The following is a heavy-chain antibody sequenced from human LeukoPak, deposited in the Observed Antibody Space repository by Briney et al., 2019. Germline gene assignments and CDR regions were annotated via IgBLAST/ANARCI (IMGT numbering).Heavy chain of an antibody. V-gene: IGHV4-4*07. CDR1: GGSISSYY. CDR2: IYTSGST. CDR3: ASGYDILTGYWSHDYYGMDA. J-gene: IGHJ6*02. Sequence: SETLSLTCTVSGGSISSYYWSWIRQPAGKGLEWIGRIYTSGSTNYNPSLKSRVTMSVDTSKNQFSLKLSSVTAADTAVYYCASGYDILTGYWSHDYYGMDAWGQGTTVTVSS. D-gene: IGHD3-9*01.